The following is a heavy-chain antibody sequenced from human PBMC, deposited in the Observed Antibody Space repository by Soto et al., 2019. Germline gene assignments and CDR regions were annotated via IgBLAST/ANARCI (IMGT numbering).Heavy chain of an antibody. Sequence: QVQLQESGPGLVKPSGTLSLTCTVSGDSISSSHWWSWVRQPPGKGLEWIGEIFHSGSTHYNPSLKSQITISVDKSKKQFSLRLTSGTAADTAVYYCAKDPPIDTWGEGTLVTVSS. J-gene: IGHJ5*02. CDR2: IFHSGST. CDR1: GDSISSSHW. V-gene: IGHV4-4*02. CDR3: AKDPPIDT.